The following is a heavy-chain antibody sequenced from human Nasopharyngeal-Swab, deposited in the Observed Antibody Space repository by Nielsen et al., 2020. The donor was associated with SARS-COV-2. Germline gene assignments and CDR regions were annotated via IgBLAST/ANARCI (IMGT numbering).Heavy chain of an antibody. CDR3: ARGGPVAFDY. D-gene: IGHD6-19*01. J-gene: IGHJ4*02. CDR2: MTPKTGYT. V-gene: IGHV1-8*01. CDR1: GFTFTTYD. Sequence: ASVKVSCKASGFTFTTYDINWARQASGQGPVWMGWMTPKTGYTGYAQKFQGRVTMTWNTSISTAYMDLSSLTSEDTAVYYCARGGPVAFDYWGQGSLVIVSS.